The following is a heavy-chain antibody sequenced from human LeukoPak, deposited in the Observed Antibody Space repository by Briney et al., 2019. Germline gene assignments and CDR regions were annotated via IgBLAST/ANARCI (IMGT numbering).Heavy chain of an antibody. CDR3: AKGALDCSSTSCSVGY. CDR2: ISYDGSNK. J-gene: IGHJ4*02. CDR1: GFTFSSYG. Sequence: GGSLRLSCAASGFTFSSYGMHWVRQAPGKGMEWVAVISYDGSNKYYADSVKGRFTISRDNSKNTPYLQMNSLRAEDTAVYYCAKGALDCSSTSCSVGYWGQGTLVTVSS. D-gene: IGHD2-2*01. V-gene: IGHV3-30*18.